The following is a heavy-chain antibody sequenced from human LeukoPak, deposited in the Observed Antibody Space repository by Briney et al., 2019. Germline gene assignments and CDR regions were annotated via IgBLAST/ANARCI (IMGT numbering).Heavy chain of an antibody. J-gene: IGHJ4*02. D-gene: IGHD2-2*01. V-gene: IGHV4-34*01. CDR2: INHSGST. CDR3: ARGSEEVVVVPAAENYFDY. Sequence: SETLSLTCAVYGGSFSGYYWTWIRQPPGKGLEWIGEINHSGSTNYNPSLKSRVTISVDTSKNQFSLKLSSVTAADTAVYYCARGSEEVVVVPAAENYFDYWGREPWSPSPQ. CDR1: GGSFSGYY.